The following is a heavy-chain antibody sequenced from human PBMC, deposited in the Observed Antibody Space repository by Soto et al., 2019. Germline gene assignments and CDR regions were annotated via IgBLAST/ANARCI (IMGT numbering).Heavy chain of an antibody. V-gene: IGHV1-2*02. D-gene: IGHD1-26*01. CDR3: AKGGAIVAAGTRVYLYNAMDV. Sequence: VQLVQSGAEVRKPGASVKVSCKASGYTFTGYYVHWVRQAPGQGLEWLGWINPNSGDTYLAQRFQGRVTMNRDTSIGTAYMELRGLTSDDTAEYYCAKGGAIVAAGTRVYLYNAMDVWGQGTTVTVSS. J-gene: IGHJ6*02. CDR1: GYTFTGYY. CDR2: INPNSGDT.